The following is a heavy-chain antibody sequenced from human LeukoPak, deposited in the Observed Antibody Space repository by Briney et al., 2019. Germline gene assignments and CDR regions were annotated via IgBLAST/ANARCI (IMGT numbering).Heavy chain of an antibody. V-gene: IGHV3-7*01. CDR2: IKEDGSEK. CDR1: RFTFSNYW. J-gene: IGHJ4*02. D-gene: IGHD3-10*01. CDR3: ARDLRVSIIRGSFDY. Sequence: GGSLRLSCGASRFTFSNYWMSWVRQAPGKGLEWVANIKEDGSEKDYVDSVKGRFTISRDNAKNSLYLQVDSLRIEDTAVYYCARDLRVSIIRGSFDYWGQGTLVSVSS.